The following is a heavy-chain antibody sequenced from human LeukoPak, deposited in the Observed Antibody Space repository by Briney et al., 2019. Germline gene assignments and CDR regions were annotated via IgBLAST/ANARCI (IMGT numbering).Heavy chain of an antibody. CDR3: ARYSSSWYRYWFDP. D-gene: IGHD6-13*01. Sequence: PSETLSLTCAVSGGSFSGYYWSWIRQPPGKGLEWIGEINHSGSTNYNPSLKSRVTISVDTSKNQFSLKLSSVTAADTAVYYCARYSSSWYRYWFDPWGQGTLVTVSS. J-gene: IGHJ5*02. V-gene: IGHV4-34*01. CDR1: GGSFSGYY. CDR2: INHSGST.